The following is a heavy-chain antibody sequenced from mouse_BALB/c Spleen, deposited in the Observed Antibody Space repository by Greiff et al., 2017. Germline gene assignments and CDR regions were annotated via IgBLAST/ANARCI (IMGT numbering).Heavy chain of an antibody. CDR1: GFSLTSYG. V-gene: IGHV2-9*02. CDR3: ARDKDYYGSSYYFDY. Sequence: VHLVESGPGLVAPSQSLSITCTVSGFSLTSYGVHWVRQPPGKGLEWLGVIWAGGSTNYNSALMSRLSISKDNSKSQVFLKMNSLQTDDTAMYYCARDKDYYGSSYYFDYWGQGTTLTVSS. CDR2: IWAGGST. D-gene: IGHD1-1*01. J-gene: IGHJ2*01.